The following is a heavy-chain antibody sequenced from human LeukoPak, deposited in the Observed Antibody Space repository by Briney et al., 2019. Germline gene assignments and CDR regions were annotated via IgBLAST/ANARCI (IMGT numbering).Heavy chain of an antibody. CDR3: AREIGPRQLHLWGSAFDY. J-gene: IGHJ4*02. Sequence: GSSVKVSCKASGGTFSSYAISWVRQAPGQGLEWMGLINPSGGGTTYAQKFQGRVTMTRDTSTSTVYMELSSLRSEDTAVYYCAREIGPRQLHLWGSAFDYWGQGTLVTVSS. V-gene: IGHV1-46*01. CDR2: INPSGGGT. D-gene: IGHD5-18*01. CDR1: GGTFSSYA.